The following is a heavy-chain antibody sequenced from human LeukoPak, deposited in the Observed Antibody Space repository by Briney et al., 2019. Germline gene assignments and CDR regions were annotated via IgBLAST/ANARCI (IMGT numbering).Heavy chain of an antibody. V-gene: IGHV1-18*01. CDR1: GYTFTSYG. D-gene: IGHD3-3*01. J-gene: IGHJ6*03. CDR3: ARRNDFWSGYLIPTTYYYYYYMDV. Sequence: ASVKVSCKASGYTFTSYGISWVRQAPGQGLEWMGWISAYNGNTNYAQKLQGRVTMTTDTSTSTAYMELRSLRSDDTAVYYCARRNDFWSGYLIPTTYYYYYYMDVWGKGTTVTVSS. CDR2: ISAYNGNT.